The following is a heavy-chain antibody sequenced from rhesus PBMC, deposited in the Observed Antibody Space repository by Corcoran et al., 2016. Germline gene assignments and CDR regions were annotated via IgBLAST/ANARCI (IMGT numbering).Heavy chain of an antibody. J-gene: IGHJ6*01. V-gene: IGHV1-198*02. CDR1: GFTFGSYA. Sequence: QVQLVQSGAEVKKPGASVKVSCKASGFTFGSYAISWVRQAPGQGLEWMGVIIPLVGITNYAEKFPGRVTITADTSTSTAYMELSSLRSEDTAVYYCARGSNYNIWTGYYLGGLDSWGQGVVVTVSS. CDR3: ARGSNYNIWTGYYLGGLDS. CDR2: IIPLVGIT. D-gene: IGHD3-3*01.